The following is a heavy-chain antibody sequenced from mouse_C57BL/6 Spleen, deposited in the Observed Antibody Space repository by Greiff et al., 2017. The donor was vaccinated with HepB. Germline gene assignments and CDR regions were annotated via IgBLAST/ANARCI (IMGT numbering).Heavy chain of an antibody. V-gene: IGHV5-12*01. Sequence: DVHLVESGGGLVQPGGSLKLSCAASGFTFSDYYMYWVRQTPEKRLEWVAYISNGGGSTYYPDTVKGRFTISRDNAKNTLYLQMSRLKSEDTAMYYCARRPLKGYAMDYWGQGTSVTVSS. J-gene: IGHJ4*01. CDR1: GFTFSDYY. CDR3: ARRPLKGYAMDY. CDR2: ISNGGGST.